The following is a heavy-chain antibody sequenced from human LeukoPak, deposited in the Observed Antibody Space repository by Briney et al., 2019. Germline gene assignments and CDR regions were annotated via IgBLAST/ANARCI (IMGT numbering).Heavy chain of an antibody. V-gene: IGHV4-59*08. J-gene: IGHJ3*02. CDR2: IYYSGST. CDR1: GGSISNYY. D-gene: IGHD6-19*01. Sequence: PSETLSLTCTVSGGSISNYYWSWIRQPPGKGLEWIGYIYYSGSTNYNPSLKSRVTISVDTSKDQFSLKLSSVTAADTAVYYCARGIKGYSSGWYFAFDIWGQGTMVTVSS. CDR3: ARGIKGYSSGWYFAFDI.